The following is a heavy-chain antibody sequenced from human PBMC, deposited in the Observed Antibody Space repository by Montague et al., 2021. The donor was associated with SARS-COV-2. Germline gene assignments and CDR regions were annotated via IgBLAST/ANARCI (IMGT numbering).Heavy chain of an antibody. CDR3: ARDPKYYDILTGYLIVRSYYYYGMDV. J-gene: IGHJ6*02. V-gene: IGHV3-33*05. CDR1: GFTFSSYG. Sequence: SLRLSCAASGFTFSSYGMHWVRQASGKGLEWVAVISYDGSNKYYADSVKGRFTISRDNSKNTLYLQMNSLRAEDTAVYYCARDPKYYDILTGYLIVRSYYYYGMDVWGQGTTVTVSS. D-gene: IGHD3-9*01. CDR2: ISYDGSNK.